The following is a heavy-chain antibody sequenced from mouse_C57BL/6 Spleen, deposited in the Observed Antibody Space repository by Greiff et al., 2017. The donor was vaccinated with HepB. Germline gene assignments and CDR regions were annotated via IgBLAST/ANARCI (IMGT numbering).Heavy chain of an antibody. CDR3: VRSGYSNYPSFDY. V-gene: IGHV1-18*01. CDR2: INPYTGST. D-gene: IGHD2-5*01. CDR1: GYTFTDYN. Sequence: EVQLQQSGPELVKPGASVKLSCKASGYTFTDYNMDWVKQSPGQSLEWIGGINPYTGSTIYNQKFKGKATLTVDKSSSTAYMELRSLTSEDTAVYDYVRSGYSNYPSFDYWGQGTTLTVSS. J-gene: IGHJ2*01.